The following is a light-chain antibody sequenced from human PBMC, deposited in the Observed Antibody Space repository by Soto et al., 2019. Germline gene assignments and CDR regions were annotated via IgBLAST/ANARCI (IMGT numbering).Light chain of an antibody. CDR3: QQYGISPSWT. CDR2: DAS. V-gene: IGKV3-11*01. Sequence: EIVLTQSPSTLSLSPGERATLSCRASQSVNSYLAWYQQKPGQAPRLLIYDASNRATGIPARFSGSGSGTDFTLTISSLEPEDFAVYYCQQYGISPSWTFGQGTKVDIK. J-gene: IGKJ1*01. CDR1: QSVNSY.